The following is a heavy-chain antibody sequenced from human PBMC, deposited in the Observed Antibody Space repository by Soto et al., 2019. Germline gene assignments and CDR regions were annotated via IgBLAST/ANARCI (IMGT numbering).Heavy chain of an antibody. CDR2: INPYNGNT. CDR3: ESDTAIALPDA. V-gene: IGHV1-18*01. J-gene: IGHJ4*02. CDR1: GYTFTSYA. D-gene: IGHD5-18*01. Sequence: QVQLVQSGTEVKKPGASVKVSCKASGYTFTSYAISWVRQAPGQGLEWMGWINPYNGNTNYAQKHQGRVTITTDTSLSTGYLELRSMRFDVTAVYYCESDTAIALPDAWGQGTLVTVSS.